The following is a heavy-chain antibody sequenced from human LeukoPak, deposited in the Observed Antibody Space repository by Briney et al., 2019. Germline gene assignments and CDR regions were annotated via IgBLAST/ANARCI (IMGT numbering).Heavy chain of an antibody. CDR1: GGSFSGYY. CDR2: INHSGST. V-gene: IGHV4-34*09. Sequence: PSETLSLTCAVYGGSFSGYYWSWIRQPPGKGLEWIGEINHSGSTYYNPSLKSRVTISVDTSKNQFSLRLSSVTAADTAVYYCARTQTPSGVPAASYFDYWGQGTLVTVSS. CDR3: ARTQTPSGVPAASYFDY. J-gene: IGHJ4*02. D-gene: IGHD2-2*01.